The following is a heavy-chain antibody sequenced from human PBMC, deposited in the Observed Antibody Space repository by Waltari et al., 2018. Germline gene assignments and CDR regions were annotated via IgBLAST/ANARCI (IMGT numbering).Heavy chain of an antibody. Sequence: QVQLVESGGGVVQPGRSLRLSCAASGFPFSSSAMHWVRRAPGKGLEWVAVISYDGSNKYYAASVKGRFTISRDNSKNTLYLQMNSLRAEDTAVYYCARVLGYCSGGSCRDYWGQGTLVTVSS. V-gene: IGHV3-30-3*01. CDR1: GFPFSSSA. D-gene: IGHD2-15*01. CDR2: ISYDGSNK. CDR3: ARVLGYCSGGSCRDY. J-gene: IGHJ4*02.